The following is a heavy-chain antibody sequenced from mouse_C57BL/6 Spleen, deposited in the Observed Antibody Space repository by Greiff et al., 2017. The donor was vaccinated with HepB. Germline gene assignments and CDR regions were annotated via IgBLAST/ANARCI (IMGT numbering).Heavy chain of an antibody. CDR1: GFNIKNTY. D-gene: IGHD1-1*01. CDR3: ARESPFYYGSSSYYFDY. CDR2: IDPANGNT. Sequence: EVQLQQSVAELVRPGASVKLSCTASGFNIKNTYMHWVKQRPEQGLEWIGRIDPANGNTKYAPKFQGKATITADTSSNTAYLQLSSLTSEDTAIYYCARESPFYYGSSSYYFDYWGQGTTLTVSS. V-gene: IGHV14-3*01. J-gene: IGHJ2*01.